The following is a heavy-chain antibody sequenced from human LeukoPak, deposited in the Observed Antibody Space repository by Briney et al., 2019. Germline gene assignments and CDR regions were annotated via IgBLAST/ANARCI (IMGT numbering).Heavy chain of an antibody. CDR1: GFTFSSYA. D-gene: IGHD6-19*01. CDR2: ISYDGSNK. Sequence: PGRSLRLSCAASGFTFSSYAMHWVRQAPGKGLEWVAVISYDGSNKYYADSVKGRFTISRDNSKNTLYLQMNSLRAEDTAVYYCAKISDQYSSALWYFDLWGRGTLVTVSS. V-gene: IGHV3-30*04. CDR3: AKISDQYSSALWYFDL. J-gene: IGHJ2*01.